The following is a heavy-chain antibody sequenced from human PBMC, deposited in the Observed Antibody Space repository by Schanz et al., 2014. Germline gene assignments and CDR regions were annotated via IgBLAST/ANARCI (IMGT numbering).Heavy chain of an antibody. Sequence: QVQLVESGGGVVQPGRSLRLSCAASGFTFRSYGMHWVRQAPGKGLEWVALISYDGSSKNHADSVKGRFTISRDNGKKSLYLQMNSLRPDYTAVYFCARDYDSDLSSPRHDAFDVWGQGTVVTVSS. D-gene: IGHD3-22*01. CDR2: ISYDGSSK. CDR1: GFTFRSYG. J-gene: IGHJ3*01. V-gene: IGHV3-33*01. CDR3: ARDYDSDLSSPRHDAFDV.